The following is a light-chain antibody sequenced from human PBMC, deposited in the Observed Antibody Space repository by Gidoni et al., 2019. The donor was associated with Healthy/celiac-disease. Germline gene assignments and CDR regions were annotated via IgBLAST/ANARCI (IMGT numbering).Light chain of an antibody. CDR2: AAS. CDR1: QSISSY. Sequence: IQLTQSPSSLSASVGDRVTITCRASQSISSYLHWYQQKPGKAPKLLIYAASSLQSGVPSRFSGSGSGTEFTLTISSLQPEEFATYYCQQSYRTPLTFXGXTKVEIK. J-gene: IGKJ4*01. CDR3: QQSYRTPLT. V-gene: IGKV1-39*01.